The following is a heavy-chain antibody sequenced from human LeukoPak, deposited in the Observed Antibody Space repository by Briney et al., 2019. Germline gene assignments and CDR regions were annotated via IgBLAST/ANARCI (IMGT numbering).Heavy chain of an antibody. CDR2: IKQDGSEK. D-gene: IGHD3-22*01. Sequence: PGGSLRLSCAASGFVFSSYSFNWVRQAPGKGLEWVANIKQDGSEKYYVDSVKGRFTISRDNAKNSLYLQMNSLRAEDTAVYYCASYNYYDSSGQIDYWGQGTLVTVSS. CDR1: GFVFSSYS. J-gene: IGHJ4*02. CDR3: ASYNYYDSSGQIDY. V-gene: IGHV3-7*01.